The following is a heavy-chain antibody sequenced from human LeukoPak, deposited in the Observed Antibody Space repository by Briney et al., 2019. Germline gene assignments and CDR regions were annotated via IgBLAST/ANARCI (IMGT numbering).Heavy chain of an antibody. D-gene: IGHD3-10*01. CDR1: GGSISSYY. V-gene: IGHV4-59*01. CDR2: IYCSGST. CDR3: ARSGGYYSPQNY. J-gene: IGHJ4*02. Sequence: SETLSHTCTVAGGSISSYYWSWVRQPPGKGLEWIGYIYCSGSTNYNPSLKSRVNISLDTSKSQFSLKLTSVTAADTAVYYCARSGGYYSPQNYWGQGILVTVSS.